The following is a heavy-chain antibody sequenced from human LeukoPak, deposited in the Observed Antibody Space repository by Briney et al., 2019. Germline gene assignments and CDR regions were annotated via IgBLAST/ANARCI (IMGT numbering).Heavy chain of an antibody. Sequence: GGSLRLSCAASGFTFSSYAMHWVRQAPGKGLEWVAVISYDGSNKYYADSVKGRFTISRDNSKNTLYLQMNSLRAEDTAVYYCARDDTNFGVVTPGIDYWGQGTLVTVSS. CDR3: ARDDTNFGVVTPGIDY. CDR1: GFTFSSYA. V-gene: IGHV3-30-3*01. D-gene: IGHD3-3*01. CDR2: ISYDGSNK. J-gene: IGHJ4*02.